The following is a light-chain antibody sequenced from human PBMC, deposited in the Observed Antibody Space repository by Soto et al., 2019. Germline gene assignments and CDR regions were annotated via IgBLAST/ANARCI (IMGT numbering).Light chain of an antibody. CDR2: TTN. CDR1: SSNIGTSS. V-gene: IGLV1-44*01. Sequence: SALTQPHSASGTPGQRVTNSCSGSSSNIGTSSVHWFQQLPGTAPKLLISTTNQRPSGVPERFSGSKSGTSASLAIIGLQSEDEADYYCAAWDDSLNGHVFGTGTKVTVL. CDR3: AAWDDSLNGHV. J-gene: IGLJ1*01.